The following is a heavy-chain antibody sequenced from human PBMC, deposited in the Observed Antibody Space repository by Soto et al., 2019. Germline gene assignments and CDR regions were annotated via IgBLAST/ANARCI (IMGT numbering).Heavy chain of an antibody. Sequence: ASVKVSCKASGGTFSSYAISWVRQAPGQGLEWMGGIIPIFGTANYAQKFQGRVTITADESTSTAYMELSSLRSEDTAVYYCARLAIPNIVVLPAAIFDHYYGMDVWGQGTTVTVSS. V-gene: IGHV1-69*13. J-gene: IGHJ6*02. CDR2: IIPIFGTA. D-gene: IGHD2-2*02. CDR3: ARLAIPNIVVLPAAIFDHYYGMDV. CDR1: GGTFSSYA.